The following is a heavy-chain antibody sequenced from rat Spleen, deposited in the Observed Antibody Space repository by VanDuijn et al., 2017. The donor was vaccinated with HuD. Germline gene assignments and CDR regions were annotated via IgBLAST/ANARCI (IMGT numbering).Heavy chain of an antibody. CDR3: TTEPNSGYDVMDA. V-gene: IGHV5-20*01. J-gene: IGHJ4*01. CDR2: ISYDGGST. D-gene: IGHD4-3*01. CDR1: GFTFTDYY. Sequence: EVQLVESDGGLVQPGRSLKLSCAASGFTFTDYYMAWVRQAPTKGLEWVASISYDGGSTYYRDSVKGRFTISRDNAKSSLYLQMDRLRSEDTATYYCTTEPNSGYDVMDAWGQGASVTVSS.